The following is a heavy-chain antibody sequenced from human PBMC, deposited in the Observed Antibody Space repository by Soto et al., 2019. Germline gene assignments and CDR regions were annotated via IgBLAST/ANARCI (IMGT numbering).Heavy chain of an antibody. CDR3: AREYYYDSSGYYYVRPTRGYYFDY. CDR1: GYTFTSYG. V-gene: IGHV1-18*01. J-gene: IGHJ4*02. D-gene: IGHD3-22*01. CDR2: ISAYNGNT. Sequence: ASVKVSFKASGYTFTSYGISWVRQAPGQGLEWMGWISAYNGNTNYAQKLQGRVTMTTDTSTSTAYMELRSLRSDDTAVYYCAREYYYDSSGYYYVRPTRGYYFDYWGQGTLVTVSS.